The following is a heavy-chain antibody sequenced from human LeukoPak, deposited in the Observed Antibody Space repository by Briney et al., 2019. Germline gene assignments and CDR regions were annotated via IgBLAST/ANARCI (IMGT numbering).Heavy chain of an antibody. J-gene: IGHJ4*02. CDR2: ISSSSSTI. V-gene: IGHV3-48*01. Sequence: PGGSLRLACAASAFTFTGYAMSWVRQAPGKGLEWVSYISSSSSTIYYADSVKGRFTISRDNAKNSMYLQMNSLRAEDTAVYYCAREDYGDSIFDYWGQGTLFTVSS. D-gene: IGHD4-17*01. CDR1: AFTFTGYA. CDR3: AREDYGDSIFDY.